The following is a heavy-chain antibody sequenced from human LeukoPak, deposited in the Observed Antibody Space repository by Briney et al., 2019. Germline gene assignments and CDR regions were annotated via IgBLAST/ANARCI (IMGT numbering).Heavy chain of an antibody. CDR2: VTASGGAK. D-gene: IGHD3-22*01. V-gene: IGHV3-11*04. CDR3: ARGVSYYDRGAFDI. J-gene: IGHJ3*02. CDR1: GFIFSDYY. Sequence: GGSLRTSCEVSGFIFSDYYMSWIRQAPGKGLEWISHVTASGGAKYYADSVKGRFTISRDDAKQSLYLQMNSLRAEDTAIYYCARGVSYYDRGAFDIWGQGKLVSVSS.